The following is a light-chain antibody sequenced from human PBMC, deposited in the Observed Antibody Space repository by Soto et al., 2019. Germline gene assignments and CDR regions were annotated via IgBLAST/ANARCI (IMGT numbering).Light chain of an antibody. J-gene: IGLJ1*01. Sequence: QSVLTQPPSVSGAPGQRVTISCTGSSSNIGAGNDVNWYQQLPGTAPKLLIYANSNRPSGVPDRVSGSKSGTTASLAITGLQAEDEADYYCQSYDSSLSGYVFGTGTMVTVL. V-gene: IGLV1-40*01. CDR1: SSNIGAGND. CDR2: ANS. CDR3: QSYDSSLSGYV.